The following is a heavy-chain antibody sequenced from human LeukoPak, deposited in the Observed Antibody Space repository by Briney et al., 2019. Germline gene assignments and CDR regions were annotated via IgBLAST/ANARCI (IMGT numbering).Heavy chain of an antibody. J-gene: IGHJ1*01. V-gene: IGHV3-48*01. D-gene: IGHD4-23*01. CDR3: ARGGGTWAAEYFQH. CDR1: GFTFSSYS. CDR2: ISSSSSTI. Sequence: GGSLRLSCAASGFTFSSYSMNWVRQAPGKGLEWVSYISSSSSTIYYADSVKGRFTISRDNAMNSLYLQMNSLRAEDTAVYYCARGGGTWAAEYFQHWGQGTLVTVSS.